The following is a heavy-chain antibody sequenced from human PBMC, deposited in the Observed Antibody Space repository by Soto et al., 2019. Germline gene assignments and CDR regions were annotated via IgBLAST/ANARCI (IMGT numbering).Heavy chain of an antibody. CDR2: ITTDSYR. Sequence: GGSLRLSXVASGFSFSDYYMTWIRQAPGKGLEWVSYITTDSYRKYADSVEGRFTISRDNAKNSLYLQMNSLRVEDTAVYYCVRLEAPGYYYGMDVWGQGTTVTVSS. J-gene: IGHJ6*02. CDR1: GFSFSDYY. V-gene: IGHV3-11*06. CDR3: VRLEAPGYYYGMDV.